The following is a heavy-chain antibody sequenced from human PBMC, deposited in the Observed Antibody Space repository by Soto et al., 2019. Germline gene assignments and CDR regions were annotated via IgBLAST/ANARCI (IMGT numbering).Heavy chain of an antibody. J-gene: IGHJ6*02. CDR3: ARGGGYGGPYYYGMDV. CDR2: ITSSGRTI. V-gene: IGHV3-11*01. CDR1: GFTFSDYY. Sequence: PGGALRLSCAPSGFTFSDYYMSWIRQAPGKGLEWVSYITSSGRTIFYADSVKGRFTISRDNAKNSLYLQMNSLRAEDTAVYYCARGGGYGGPYYYGMDVWGQGTTVTVSS. D-gene: IGHD3-16*01.